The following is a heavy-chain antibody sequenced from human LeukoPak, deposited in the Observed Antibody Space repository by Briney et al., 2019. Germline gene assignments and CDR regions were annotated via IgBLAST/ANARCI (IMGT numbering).Heavy chain of an antibody. D-gene: IGHD6-13*01. CDR3: AKDPDSSSWTVDD. J-gene: IGHJ4*02. Sequence: PGGSLRLSCAASGFTFSSYAMHWVRQAPGKGLEWVAVISYDGSNKYYADSIKGRFTISRDNSANTLYLQMNSLRVEDTAVYYCAKDPDSSSWTVDDWGQGTLVTVSS. CDR2: ISYDGSNK. V-gene: IGHV3-30*04. CDR1: GFTFSSYA.